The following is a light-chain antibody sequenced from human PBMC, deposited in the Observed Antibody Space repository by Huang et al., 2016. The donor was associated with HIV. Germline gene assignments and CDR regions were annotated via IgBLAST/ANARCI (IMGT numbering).Light chain of an antibody. V-gene: IGKV2-30*01. CDR3: MQGTHWPPIT. CDR1: QSLIYSDGNTY. Sequence: DVVLTQSPLSLPVTLGLPASISCWSSQSLIYSDGNTYLSWFQQRPGQSPRRLIYKISNRDSGVPDRFSGSGSGSDFTLKISKVEAEDVAVYYCMQGTHWPPITFGQGTRLEI. CDR2: KIS. J-gene: IGKJ5*01.